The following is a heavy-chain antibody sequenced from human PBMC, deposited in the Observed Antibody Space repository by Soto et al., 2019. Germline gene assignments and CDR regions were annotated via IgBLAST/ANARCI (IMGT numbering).Heavy chain of an antibody. CDR3: ARSNGDYGDY. D-gene: IGHD4-17*01. CDR1: GDSISSYY. CDR2: IYYSGST. V-gene: IGHV4-59*01. Sequence: QVQLQGSGPGLLKPSETLSLTCTVSGDSISSYYWSWIRQPPGKGLEWIGYIYYSGSTNYNPSLESRVTISVDTSKNQFSLKLSSVTAADTAVYYCARSNGDYGDYWCQGTLVTVSS. J-gene: IGHJ4*02.